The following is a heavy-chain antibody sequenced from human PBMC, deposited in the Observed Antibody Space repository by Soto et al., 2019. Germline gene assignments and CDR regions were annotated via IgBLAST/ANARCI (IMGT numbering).Heavy chain of an antibody. Sequence: ASVKVSCKASVYTFTSYGISWVRQAPGQGLEWMGWISAYNGNTNYAQKLQGRVTMTTDTSTSTAYMELRSLRSDDTAVYYCARDNWNYGCGDYWGQGTLVTVSS. CDR2: ISAYNGNT. CDR3: ARDNWNYGCGDY. J-gene: IGHJ4*02. D-gene: IGHD1-7*01. V-gene: IGHV1-18*01. CDR1: VYTFTSYG.